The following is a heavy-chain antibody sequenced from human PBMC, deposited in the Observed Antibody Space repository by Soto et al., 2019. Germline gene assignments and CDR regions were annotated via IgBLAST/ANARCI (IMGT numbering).Heavy chain of an antibody. CDR3: TTLGYSSGWYGVLDF. D-gene: IGHD6-19*01. Sequence: PGGSLRLSCAASGFTFSNAWMNWVRQAPGKGLEWVGRIKSKTDGGTTDYAAPVKGRFTISRDDSKNTLYLQMNSLKTEDTAVYYFTTLGYSSGWYGVLDFWGQGTLVTVSA. CDR1: GFTFSNAW. V-gene: IGHV3-15*07. CDR2: IKSKTDGGTT. J-gene: IGHJ4*01.